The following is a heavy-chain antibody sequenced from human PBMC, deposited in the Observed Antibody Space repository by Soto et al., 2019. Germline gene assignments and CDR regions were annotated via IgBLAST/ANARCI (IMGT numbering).Heavy chain of an antibody. V-gene: IGHV3-48*01. CDR2: ITSSGTTV. J-gene: IGHJ4*02. CDR1: GFTFSSYS. D-gene: IGHD1-1*01. Sequence: EVHLVESGGGLVQPGGSLRLSCAASGFTFSSYSLNWIRQAPGKGLEWVSYITSSGTTVYYADSVRGRFTISRDNAKNSLYMQMNSLRGDDRAVYYCARGSGNWAYDFDFWGQGTLVTVSS. CDR3: ARGSGNWAYDFDF.